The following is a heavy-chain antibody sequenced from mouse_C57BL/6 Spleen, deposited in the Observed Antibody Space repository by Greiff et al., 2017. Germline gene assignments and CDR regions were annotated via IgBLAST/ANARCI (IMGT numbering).Heavy chain of an antibody. CDR2: IDPETGGT. CDR1: GYTFTDYE. D-gene: IGHD4-1*01. Sequence: VKLMESGAELVRPGASVTLSCKASGYTFTDYEMHWVKQTPVHGLEWIGAIDPETGGTAYNQKFKGKAILTADKSSSTAYIELRSLTSEDSAVYYCTRGELGRGNYWGQGTTLTVSS. CDR3: TRGELGRGNY. J-gene: IGHJ2*01. V-gene: IGHV1-15*01.